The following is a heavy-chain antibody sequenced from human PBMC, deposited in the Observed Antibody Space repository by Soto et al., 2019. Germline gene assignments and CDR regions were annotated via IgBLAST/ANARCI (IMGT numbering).Heavy chain of an antibody. V-gene: IGHV1-8*01. CDR2: MNPNSGNT. Sequence: GASVKVSCKASGYTFTSYDINWVRQATGQGVAWMGWMNPNSGNTGYAQKFQGRVTMTRNTSISTAYMELSSLRSEDTAVYYCARGRGYSGYHDAFDIWGQGTMVTVSS. CDR3: ARGRGYSGYHDAFDI. D-gene: IGHD5-12*01. CDR1: GYTFTSYD. J-gene: IGHJ3*02.